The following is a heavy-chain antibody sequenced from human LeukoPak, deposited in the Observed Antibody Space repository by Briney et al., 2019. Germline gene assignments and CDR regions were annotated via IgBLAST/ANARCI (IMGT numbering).Heavy chain of an antibody. D-gene: IGHD3-10*01. J-gene: IGHJ3*02. Sequence: GGSLRLSCAASGFTFSDYYMSWLRQAPGKGLEWVSYISSSGSTIYYADSVKGRFTISRDNAKNSLYLQMNSLRAEDTAVYYCARGHVLLWFGELSHDAFDIWGQGTMVTVSS. CDR3: ARGHVLLWFGELSHDAFDI. V-gene: IGHV3-11*01. CDR2: ISSSGSTI. CDR1: GFTFSDYY.